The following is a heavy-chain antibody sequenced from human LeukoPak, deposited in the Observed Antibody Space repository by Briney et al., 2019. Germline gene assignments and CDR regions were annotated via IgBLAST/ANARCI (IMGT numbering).Heavy chain of an antibody. CDR2: FDPEDGET. D-gene: IGHD2-8*01. CDR1: GYTLTELS. CDR3: ATFNGVCSRCPLYYYYGMDV. J-gene: IGHJ6*02. Sequence: ASVTVSCKVSGYTLTELSMHWVRQAPGKGLEWMGGFDPEDGETIYAQKFQGRVTMTEDTSTDTAYMELSSLRSEDTAVYYCATFNGVCSRCPLYYYYGMDVWGQGTTVTVSS. V-gene: IGHV1-24*01.